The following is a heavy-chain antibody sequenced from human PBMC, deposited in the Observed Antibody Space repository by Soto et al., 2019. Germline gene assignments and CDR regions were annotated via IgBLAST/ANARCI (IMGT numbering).Heavy chain of an antibody. V-gene: IGHV4-4*02. CDR3: ATSQLGEYFDN. CDR2: IYHSGSI. Sequence: PSETLSLTCDVSGDSISSSLWWSWVRQTPGKGLKWIGEIYHSGSINYNPSLKSRVTISADRSKNQFSLTLTAVTAADTAVYYCATSQLGEYFDNWGQGTLVTVSS. CDR1: GDSISSSLW. J-gene: IGHJ4*02. D-gene: IGHD1-1*01.